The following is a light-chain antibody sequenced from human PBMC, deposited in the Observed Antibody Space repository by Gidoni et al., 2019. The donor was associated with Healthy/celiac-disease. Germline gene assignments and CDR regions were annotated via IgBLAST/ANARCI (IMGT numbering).Light chain of an antibody. J-gene: IGKJ5*01. CDR3: QQFNKYLIT. CDR2: DAS. Sequence: AIRFTLSPASLSASVGDRVTITCRASQGISSDLAWYQQKPGKAPKLLIYDASSLESGVPARFSGSGSGTDFTLTISSLQPEDFATYYCQQFNKYLITFGEGTRVEIK. V-gene: IGKV1D-13*01. CDR1: QGISSD.